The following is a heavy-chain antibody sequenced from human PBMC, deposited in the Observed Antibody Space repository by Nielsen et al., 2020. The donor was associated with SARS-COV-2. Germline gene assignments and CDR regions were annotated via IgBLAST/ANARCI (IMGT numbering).Heavy chain of an antibody. V-gene: IGHV3-9*01. CDR1: GFTVSTNY. J-gene: IGHJ6*01. CDR2: ISWNSGSI. CDR3: TLLQEHL. Sequence: SLKISCAASGFTVSTNYMSWVRQAPGKGLEWVSGISWNSGSIGYADSVKGRFTISRDNAKNSLYLQMNSLHQGPIGLPPGTLLQEHLWG.